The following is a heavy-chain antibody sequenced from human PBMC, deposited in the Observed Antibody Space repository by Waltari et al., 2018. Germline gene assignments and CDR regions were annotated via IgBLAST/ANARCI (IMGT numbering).Heavy chain of an antibody. D-gene: IGHD2-15*01. CDR2: IIPILGIA. Sequence: QVQLVQSGAEVKKPGSSVKVSCKASGGTFSSYTISWVRQAPGQGLEWMGRIIPILGIANYAQKFQGRVTITADKSTSTAYMELSSLRSEDTAVYYCASLLSERVETIDYWGQGTLVTVSS. CDR3: ASLLSERVETIDY. V-gene: IGHV1-69*02. CDR1: GGTFSSYT. J-gene: IGHJ4*02.